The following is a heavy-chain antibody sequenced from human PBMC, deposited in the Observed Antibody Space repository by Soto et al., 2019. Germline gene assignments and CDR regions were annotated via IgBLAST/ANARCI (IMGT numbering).Heavy chain of an antibody. CDR2: TNPNSGGT. Sequence: ASVNVSCKASGYTFTGYYMHWVRQAPGQGLEWMGWTNPNSGGTNYAQKFQGWVTMTRDTSISTAYMELSRLRSDDTAVYYCASTQYYDFWSGYYTGVSFDYWGQGTLVTVSS. CDR3: ASTQYYDFWSGYYTGVSFDY. J-gene: IGHJ4*02. CDR1: GYTFTGYY. V-gene: IGHV1-2*04. D-gene: IGHD3-3*01.